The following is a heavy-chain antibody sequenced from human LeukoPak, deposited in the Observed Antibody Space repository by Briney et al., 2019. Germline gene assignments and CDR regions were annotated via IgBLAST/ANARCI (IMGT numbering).Heavy chain of an antibody. CDR1: GGSISSSSYY. V-gene: IGHV4-39*01. J-gene: IGHJ3*02. CDR2: IYYSGST. D-gene: IGHD3-3*01. CDR3: ARPSSGRASCQGRGDDAFDN. Sequence: SETLSLTCTVSGGSISSSSYYWGWIRQPPGKGLEWIGSIYYSGSTYYNPSLKSRVTISVDTSKNQFSLKLSSVTAADTAVYYCARPSSGRASCQGRGDDAFDNLGQLTMV.